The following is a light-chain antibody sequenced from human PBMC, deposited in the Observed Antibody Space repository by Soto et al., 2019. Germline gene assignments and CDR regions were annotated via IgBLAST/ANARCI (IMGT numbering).Light chain of an antibody. V-gene: IGLV2-23*01. CDR3: CSYAGSSSPVV. J-gene: IGLJ2*01. Sequence: QSVLTQPASVSGSPGQSITISCTGTSSDVGSYNLVSWYQQHPGKAPKLMIYEGSKRLSGVSNRFSGSKSGNTASLTISGLEAEDEADYYCCSYAGSSSPVVFGGGTKVTVL. CDR1: SSDVGSYNL. CDR2: EGS.